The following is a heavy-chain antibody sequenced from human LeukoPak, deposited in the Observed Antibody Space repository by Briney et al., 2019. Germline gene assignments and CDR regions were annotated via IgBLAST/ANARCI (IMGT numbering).Heavy chain of an antibody. J-gene: IGHJ4*02. CDR2: IKRKADGGTV. V-gene: IGHV3-15*01. D-gene: IGHD5-12*01. Sequence: GGSLRLSCAASGLTFSNAWMSWVRQAPGKGLEWVGGIKRKADGGTVDYAAPVTGRFTISRDESKNTLYLQMNSLKTEDTAVYYCTTDGYPPRYFDYWGQGTLVTVSS. CDR1: GLTFSNAW. CDR3: TTDGYPPRYFDY.